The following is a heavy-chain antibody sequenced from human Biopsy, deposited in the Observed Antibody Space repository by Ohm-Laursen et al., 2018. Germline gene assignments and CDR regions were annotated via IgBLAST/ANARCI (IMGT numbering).Heavy chain of an antibody. CDR2: IYYTGSA. CDR3: ARHAPSYSGSYWRYFDL. Sequence: PSETLSLTCTVSSGSISSYYWSWIRQPPGKGLEWIGYIYYTGSANYNPSLKSRVTISVDTSMNHLSLRLTSVTAADTAVYYCARHAPSYSGSYWRYFDLWGRGTLVTVSS. D-gene: IGHD1-26*01. V-gene: IGHV4-59*08. J-gene: IGHJ2*01. CDR1: SGSISSYY.